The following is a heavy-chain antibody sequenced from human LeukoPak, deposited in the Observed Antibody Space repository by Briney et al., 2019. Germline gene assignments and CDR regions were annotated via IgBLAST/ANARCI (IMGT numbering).Heavy chain of an antibody. J-gene: IGHJ4*02. CDR3: GRDALLGSGSVDY. V-gene: IGHV3-74*01. Sequence: GGSLRLSCAASGFTFTNHWMHWVRQAPGKGLVWVSRIRPDGRETNHADSVKGRFTISRDNAKNTLYLQMNSLGAEDTAVYYCGRDALLGSGSVDYWGQGVLVPVSS. D-gene: IGHD3-10*01. CDR2: IRPDGRET. CDR1: GFTFTNHW.